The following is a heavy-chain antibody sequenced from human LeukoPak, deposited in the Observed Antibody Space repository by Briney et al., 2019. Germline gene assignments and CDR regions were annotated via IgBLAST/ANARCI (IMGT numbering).Heavy chain of an antibody. D-gene: IGHD6-19*01. J-gene: IGHJ4*02. Sequence: SETLSLTCTVSGGSISSYYWSWIRQPPGKGLEWIGYIYHSGSTNYNPSLKSRVTISVDRSKNQFSLKLTSVTAADTAVYYCARGRSGWSFEFDFWGQGTLVTVSS. CDR3: ARGRSGWSFEFDF. CDR2: IYHSGST. CDR1: GGSISSYY. V-gene: IGHV4-59*01.